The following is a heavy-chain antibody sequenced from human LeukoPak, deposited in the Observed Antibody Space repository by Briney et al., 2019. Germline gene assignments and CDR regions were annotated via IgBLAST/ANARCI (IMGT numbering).Heavy chain of an antibody. CDR2: ITSGSDTI. CDR3: ARVGTEVAGIDFDY. CDR1: GFSLSTYH. V-gene: IGHV3-48*01. Sequence: GGSLRLSCAVSGFSLSTYHMSWVLQAPGKGLEWISYITSGSDTIYYADSLKGRVTISRDNDKNSLYLQMNSLRVDDTARYYCARVGTEVAGIDFDYWGQGSLVTVSS. J-gene: IGHJ4*02. D-gene: IGHD6-19*01.